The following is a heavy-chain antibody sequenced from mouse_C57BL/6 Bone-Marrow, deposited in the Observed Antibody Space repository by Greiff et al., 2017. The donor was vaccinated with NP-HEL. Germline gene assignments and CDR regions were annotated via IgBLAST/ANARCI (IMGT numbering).Heavy chain of an antibody. Sequence: DVKLQESGGGLVKPGGSLKLSCAASGFTFSDYGMHWVRQAPEKGLEWVAYISSGSSTIYYADTVQGRFTISRDNAKNTLFLQMTSLRSEDTAMYYCARASSLAYWGQGTLVTVSA. J-gene: IGHJ3*01. CDR3: ARASSLAY. V-gene: IGHV5-17*01. CDR2: ISSGSSTI. D-gene: IGHD1-1*01. CDR1: GFTFSDYG.